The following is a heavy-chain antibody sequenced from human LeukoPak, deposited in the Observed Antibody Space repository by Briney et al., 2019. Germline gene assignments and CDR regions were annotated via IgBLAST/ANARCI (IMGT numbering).Heavy chain of an antibody. D-gene: IGHD4-17*01. CDR2: IYYSGNT. CDR1: GGSISSSSYY. V-gene: IGHV4-39*07. J-gene: IGHJ6*03. Sequence: PSETLSLTCTVSGGSISSSSYYWGWIRQPPGKGLEWIGTIYYSGNTYYNPSLKSRLTISVDTSKNQFSLKLRSVTAADTAVYYCARANYGDYYYMDVWGKGTTVTVSS. CDR3: ARANYGDYYYMDV.